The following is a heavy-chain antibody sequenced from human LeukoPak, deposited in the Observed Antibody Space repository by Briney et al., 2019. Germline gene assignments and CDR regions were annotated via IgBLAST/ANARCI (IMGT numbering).Heavy chain of an antibody. V-gene: IGHV3-11*01. J-gene: IGHJ4*02. CDR1: GFTFSDYY. Sequence: GGSLRLSCAASGFTFSDYYMSWIRQAPGKGLEWVSYISSSGSTIYYADSVKGRFTISRDNAKNSLYLQMNSLRAEDTAVYYCAKNVEMATAFPFDYWGQGTLVTVSS. CDR3: AKNVEMATAFPFDY. D-gene: IGHD5-24*01. CDR2: ISSSGSTI.